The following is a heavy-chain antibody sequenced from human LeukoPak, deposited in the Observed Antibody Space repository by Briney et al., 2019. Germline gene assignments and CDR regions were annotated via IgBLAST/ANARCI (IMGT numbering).Heavy chain of an antibody. Sequence: GGSLRLSCAASGFTFSSYGMHWVRQAPGKGLEWVAVIWYDGSNKYYADSVKGRFTISRDNSKNTLYLQMNSLRAEDTAVYYCARHFAYSSSSYFDYWGQGSLVTVSS. CDR1: GFTFSSYG. CDR3: ARHFAYSSSSYFDY. D-gene: IGHD6-6*01. V-gene: IGHV3-33*01. CDR2: IWYDGSNK. J-gene: IGHJ4*02.